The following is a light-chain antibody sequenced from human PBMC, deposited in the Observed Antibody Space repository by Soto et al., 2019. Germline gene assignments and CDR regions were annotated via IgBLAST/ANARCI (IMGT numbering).Light chain of an antibody. CDR2: SNN. Sequence: QSVLTQPPSASGTPGQRVTISCSGSSSNIGSNTVNWYQQLPGTAPKLLIYSNNQRPSGVPDQFSGSKSGTSASLAISGLQSEDETDYDCAAWDDSLNGVIFGGGTKVTVL. CDR1: SSNIGSNT. V-gene: IGLV1-44*01. CDR3: AAWDDSLNGVI. J-gene: IGLJ2*01.